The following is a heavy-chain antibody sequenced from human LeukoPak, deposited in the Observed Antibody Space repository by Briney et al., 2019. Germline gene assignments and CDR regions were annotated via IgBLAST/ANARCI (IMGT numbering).Heavy chain of an antibody. V-gene: IGHV4-39*07. CDR1: GGSISNSGYY. CDR3: AREELVGGRKYFDY. CDR2: IYYSGST. Sequence: PSETLSLTCTVSGGSISNSGYYWAWIRQPPGKGLEWIGSIYYSGSTSYNPSLESRVTISVDTSRNQFSLKLSSVTAADTAVYYCAREELVGGRKYFDYWGQGTLVTVSS. D-gene: IGHD6-6*01. J-gene: IGHJ4*02.